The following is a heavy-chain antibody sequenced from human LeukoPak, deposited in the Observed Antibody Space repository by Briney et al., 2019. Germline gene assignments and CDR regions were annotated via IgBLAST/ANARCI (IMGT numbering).Heavy chain of an antibody. CDR1: GGSIYSYY. J-gene: IGHJ4*02. CDR2: IYDGEST. Sequence: SETLSLTCTVSGGSIYSYYWTWIRQPPGKGLEWIGYIYDGESTNYNPSLKSRVTISLDTSKNQFSMKLRSVTAADTAVYYCARDNGHGSGIDYWGQGALVTVSS. CDR3: ARDNGHGSGIDY. V-gene: IGHV4-59*01. D-gene: IGHD3-10*01.